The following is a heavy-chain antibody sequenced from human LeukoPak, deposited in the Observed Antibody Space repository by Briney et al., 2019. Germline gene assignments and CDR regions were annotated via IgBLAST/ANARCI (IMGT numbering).Heavy chain of an antibody. CDR3: ARPLAGWQQLIGGLDY. CDR1: GFTFSSYA. Sequence: PGGSLRLSCAASGFTFSSYAMSWVRQAPGKGLEWVSTISGSGGSTHYADSVKGRFTISRDNSKNTLYLQMNSLRAEDTAVYYCARPLAGWQQLIGGLDYWGQGTLVTVSS. V-gene: IGHV3-23*01. J-gene: IGHJ4*02. D-gene: IGHD2-15*01. CDR2: ISGSGGST.